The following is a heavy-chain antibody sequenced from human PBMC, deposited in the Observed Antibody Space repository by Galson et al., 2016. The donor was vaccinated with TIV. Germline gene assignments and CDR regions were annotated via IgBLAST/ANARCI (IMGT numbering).Heavy chain of an antibody. Sequence: LRLSCAASGFTFEDYAMYWVRQAPGKGLEWVSGISSNSVYLGYADSVKGRFTISRDNAKNSLDLQMNSLRPEDTALYYCAKGRGYSYGYPQDYYYGMDVWGQGTAVTVSS. V-gene: IGHV3-9*01. CDR1: GFTFEDYA. CDR3: AKGRGYSYGYPQDYYYGMDV. D-gene: IGHD5-18*01. CDR2: ISSNSVYL. J-gene: IGHJ6*02.